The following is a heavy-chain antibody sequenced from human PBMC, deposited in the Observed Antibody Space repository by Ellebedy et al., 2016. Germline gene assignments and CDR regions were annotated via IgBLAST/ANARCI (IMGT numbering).Heavy chain of an antibody. Sequence: GGSLRLSCAASGFTFFSYGMHWVRQAPGKGLEWVAVIWYDGTNKYYADSVKGRFTISRDNSKNTLYLQMNSLRAEDTAIYYCAREGLIRFGDLLFKRGDHYSYGMDVWGPGTTVTVSS. CDR2: IWYDGTNK. J-gene: IGHJ6*02. CDR1: GFTFFSYG. D-gene: IGHD3-10*01. CDR3: AREGLIRFGDLLFKRGDHYSYGMDV. V-gene: IGHV3-33*01.